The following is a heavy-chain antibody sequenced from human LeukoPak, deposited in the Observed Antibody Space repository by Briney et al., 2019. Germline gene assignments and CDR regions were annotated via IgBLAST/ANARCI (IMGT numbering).Heavy chain of an antibody. Sequence: ASVKVSCKGSGYTFTCYYMHWVGQAPGQGLEGMGWINPNSGGTNYAQKFQGRVTMNRDTAISTAYMELSRLRSDDTAVYYCARGSAPGTGYNHFDPWGQGTLVTVSS. CDR1: GYTFTCYY. J-gene: IGHJ5*02. D-gene: IGHD6-13*01. V-gene: IGHV1-2*02. CDR2: INPNSGGT. CDR3: ARGSAPGTGYNHFDP.